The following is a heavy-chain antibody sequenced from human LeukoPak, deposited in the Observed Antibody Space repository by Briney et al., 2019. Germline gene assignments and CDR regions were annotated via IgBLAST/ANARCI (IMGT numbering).Heavy chain of an antibody. J-gene: IGHJ4*02. CDR1: GFTFSSYA. D-gene: IGHD3-22*01. CDR3: AKGSPWDDNSGYYYFDY. Sequence: GGSLRLSCAASGFTFSSYAMSWVRQAPGKGLEWVSAISGSGGSTYYADSVKGRFTISRDNSKNTLYLQMNSLRAEDTAVYYCAKGSPWDDNSGYYYFDYWGQGTLVTVSS. CDR2: ISGSGGST. V-gene: IGHV3-23*01.